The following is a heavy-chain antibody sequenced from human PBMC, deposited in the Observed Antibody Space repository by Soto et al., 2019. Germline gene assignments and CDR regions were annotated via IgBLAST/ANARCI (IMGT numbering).Heavy chain of an antibody. Sequence: PSDTLSLTCAVYGGSFSGYYWSWIRQPPGKGLEWIGEINHRGSTNYNPCLKSRVTISVDTSKNQFSLKLSSVTAADTAVYYCARYMGGMDVWGQGTTVTVSS. V-gene: IGHV4-34*01. CDR3: ARYMGGMDV. J-gene: IGHJ6*02. CDR1: GGSFSGYY. CDR2: INHRGST. D-gene: IGHD3-10*01.